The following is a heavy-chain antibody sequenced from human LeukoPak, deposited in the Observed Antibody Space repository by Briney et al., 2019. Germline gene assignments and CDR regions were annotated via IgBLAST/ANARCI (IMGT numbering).Heavy chain of an antibody. D-gene: IGHD3-22*01. Sequence: GGSQRLSCAASGFTFSSYSMNWVRQAPGKGLEWVSGINWNGGSTGYADSVKGRFTISRDNAKNSLYLQMNSLRAEDTALYYCARGITYYYDSSGYYFDYWGQGTLVTVSS. V-gene: IGHV3-20*04. J-gene: IGHJ4*02. CDR3: ARGITYYYDSSGYYFDY. CDR1: GFTFSSYS. CDR2: INWNGGST.